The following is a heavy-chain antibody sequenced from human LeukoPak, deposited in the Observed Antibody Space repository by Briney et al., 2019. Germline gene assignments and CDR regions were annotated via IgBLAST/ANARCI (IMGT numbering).Heavy chain of an antibody. J-gene: IGHJ5*02. Sequence: ASVKVSCKAPGYTFTSYGISWVRQAPGQGLEWMGWISAYNGNTNYAQKLQGRVTMTTDTSTSTAYMELRSLRSDDTAVYYCARLYYYGSGSYSVFWFDPWGQGTLVTVSS. CDR1: GYTFTSYG. V-gene: IGHV1-18*01. CDR3: ARLYYYGSGSYSVFWFDP. D-gene: IGHD3-10*01. CDR2: ISAYNGNT.